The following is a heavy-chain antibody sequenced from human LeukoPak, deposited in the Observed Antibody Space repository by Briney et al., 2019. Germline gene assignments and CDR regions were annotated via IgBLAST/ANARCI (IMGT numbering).Heavy chain of an antibody. J-gene: IGHJ4*02. CDR2: LYYSGTT. V-gene: IGHV4-39*01. D-gene: IGHD3-3*01. CDR3: ARQLRLLEWLPYYFDY. CDR1: GDSISSSTYY. Sequence: PSETLSLTCTVSGDSISSSTYYWGWIRQPPGKGLEWIGSLYYSGTTYYNPSLKSRVTISVDTSKNQFSLTLSSVTAADTAVYYCARQLRLLEWLPYYFDYWGQGTLVTVSS.